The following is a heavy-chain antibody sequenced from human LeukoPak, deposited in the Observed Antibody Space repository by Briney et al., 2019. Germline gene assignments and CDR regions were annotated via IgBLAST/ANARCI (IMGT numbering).Heavy chain of an antibody. CDR1: GFTFSSYA. CDR3: AKEQVYYDSSGYPYNWFDP. CDR2: ISGSGGST. Sequence: GGSLRLSCAASGFTFSSYAMSWVRQAPGKGLEWVSAISGSGGSTYYADSVKGRFTISRDNSKNTLYLQMNSLRAEDTAVYYCAKEQVYYDSSGYPYNWFDPWGQGTLVTVSS. V-gene: IGHV3-23*01. D-gene: IGHD3-22*01. J-gene: IGHJ5*02.